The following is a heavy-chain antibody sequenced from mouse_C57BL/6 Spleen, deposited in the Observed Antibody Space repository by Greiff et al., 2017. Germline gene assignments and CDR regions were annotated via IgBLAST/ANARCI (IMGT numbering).Heavy chain of an antibody. CDR1: GYTFTDYE. CDR3: TREETGVFAY. CDR2: IDPETGGT. Sequence: VQLQQSGAELVRPGASVTLSCKASGYTFTDYEMHWVKQTPVHGLEWIGAIDPETGGTAYNQKFKGKAILTADKSSSTAYMELRSLTSEDSAVYYCTREETGVFAYWGQGTLVTVSA. D-gene: IGHD4-1*01. J-gene: IGHJ3*01. V-gene: IGHV1-15*01.